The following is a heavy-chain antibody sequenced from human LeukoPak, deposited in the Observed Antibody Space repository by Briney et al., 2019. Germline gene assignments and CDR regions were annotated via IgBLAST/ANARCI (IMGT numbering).Heavy chain of an antibody. CDR1: GGSISSSAHH. CDR2: INYGGNT. D-gene: IGHD2-15*01. Sequence: SETLSLTCTVSGGSISSSAHHWGWIRQPPGKGLEWIGTINYGGNTYYNLSLKSRVIIFLDTPKNQFSLKLSSVTAADTAVYYCARLWSTSCKGGSCPHQPNYWGQGTRVTVPS. J-gene: IGHJ4*02. CDR3: ARLWSTSCKGGSCPHQPNY. V-gene: IGHV4-39*01.